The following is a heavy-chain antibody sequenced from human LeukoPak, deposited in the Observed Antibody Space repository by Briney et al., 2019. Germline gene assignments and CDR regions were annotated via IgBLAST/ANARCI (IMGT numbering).Heavy chain of an antibody. CDR2: INHSGST. CDR1: GGSFSGYY. V-gene: IGHV4-34*01. J-gene: IGHJ3*02. Sequence: SETLSLTCAVYGGSFSGYYWSWIRQPPGKGLEWIGEINHSGSTNYSPSLKSRVTISVDTSKNQFSLKLSSVTAADTAVYYCARGAEGRDVVVPAAMHARSDAFDIWGQGTMVTVSS. D-gene: IGHD2-2*01. CDR3: ARGAEGRDVVVPAAMHARSDAFDI.